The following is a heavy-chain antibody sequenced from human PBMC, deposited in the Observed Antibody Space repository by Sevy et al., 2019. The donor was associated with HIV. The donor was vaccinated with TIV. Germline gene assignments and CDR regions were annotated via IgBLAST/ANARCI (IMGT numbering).Heavy chain of an antibody. J-gene: IGHJ6*02. CDR1: GFTFDDYT. Sequence: GGSLRLSCAASGFTFDDYTMHWVRQAPGKGLEWVSLISWDGGSTYYADSVKGRFTISRENSKNSLYLQMNSLRTEDTALYYCAKDSSSSSDGYYYYGMDVWGQGTTVTVSS. V-gene: IGHV3-43*01. CDR2: ISWDGGST. CDR3: AKDSSSSSDGYYYYGMDV. D-gene: IGHD6-6*01.